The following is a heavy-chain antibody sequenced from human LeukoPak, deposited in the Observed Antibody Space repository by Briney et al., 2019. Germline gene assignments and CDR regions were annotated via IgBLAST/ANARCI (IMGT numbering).Heavy chain of an antibody. V-gene: IGHV4-39*07. D-gene: IGHD2-2*01. CDR1: GGSISSSSYY. CDR2: IYYSGST. CDR3: ARVIAFGCSSTSCYNWFDP. J-gene: IGHJ5*02. Sequence: SETLSLTCTVSGGSISSSSYYWGWIRQPPGKGLEWIGSIYYSGSTYYNPSLKSRVTISVDASKNQFSLKLSSVTAADTAVYYCARVIAFGCSSTSCYNWFDPWGQGTLVTVSS.